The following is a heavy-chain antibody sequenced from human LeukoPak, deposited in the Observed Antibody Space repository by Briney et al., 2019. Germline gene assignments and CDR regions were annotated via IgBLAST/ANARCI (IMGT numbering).Heavy chain of an antibody. CDR1: GFTFSTYW. CDR3: ARAPSEIGGYYPEYFRH. J-gene: IGHJ1*01. Sequence: PGGSLRLSCAAPGFTFSTYWMPWVRQAPGKGLVWVSRIKSDGGTNYADSVKGRFTISRDNAKKTVSLQMNSLRPEDTGVYYCARAPSEIGGYYPEYFRHWGQGTLVTVSS. D-gene: IGHD3-22*01. CDR2: IKSDGGT. V-gene: IGHV3-74*01.